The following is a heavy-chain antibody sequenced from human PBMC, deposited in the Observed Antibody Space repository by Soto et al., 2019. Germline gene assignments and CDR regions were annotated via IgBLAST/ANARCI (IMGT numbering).Heavy chain of an antibody. D-gene: IGHD3-22*01. J-gene: IGHJ5*02. V-gene: IGHV4-59*01. Sequence: SETLSLTCTFSGFSISSYYWSWIRQPPGKGLEWIGYIYYSGSTNYNPSLKSRVTISVDTSKNQFSLKLSSVTAADTAVYYCARVWDLQYYDSSGPSWFDPWGQGTLVTVSS. CDR1: GFSISSYY. CDR3: ARVWDLQYYDSSGPSWFDP. CDR2: IYYSGST.